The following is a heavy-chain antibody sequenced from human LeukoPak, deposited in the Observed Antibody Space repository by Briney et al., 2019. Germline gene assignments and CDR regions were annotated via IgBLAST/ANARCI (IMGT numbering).Heavy chain of an antibody. CDR3: ARRATNWGSFDY. V-gene: IGHV4-39*02. D-gene: IGHD7-27*01. CDR1: GGSIASSNYY. Sequence: SETLSLTCTVSGGSIASSNYYWGWIRQPPGKGLEWIGSIYYSGSTYYGPSLKSRATISVDTSKNHFSLKLSSVTAADTAVYYCARRATNWGSFDYWGQGNPVTVSS. CDR2: IYYSGST. J-gene: IGHJ4*02.